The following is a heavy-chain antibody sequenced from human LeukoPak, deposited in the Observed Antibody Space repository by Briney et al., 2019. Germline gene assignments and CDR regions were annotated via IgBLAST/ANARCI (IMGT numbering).Heavy chain of an antibody. CDR3: ASESLVVPAAPFDY. Sequence: SVKVSCKASGGTFSSYAISWVRQAPGQGPEWMGGIIPIFGTANYAQKFQGRVTITTDESTNTAYMELSSLRSEDTAVYYCASESLVVPAAPFDYWGQGTLVTVSS. J-gene: IGHJ4*02. V-gene: IGHV1-69*05. CDR2: IIPIFGTA. D-gene: IGHD2-2*01. CDR1: GGTFSSYA.